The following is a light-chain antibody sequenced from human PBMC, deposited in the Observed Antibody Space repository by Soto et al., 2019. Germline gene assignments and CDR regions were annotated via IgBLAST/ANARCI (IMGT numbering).Light chain of an antibody. J-gene: IGKJ1*01. CDR3: QQYNSYTPT. V-gene: IGKV1-5*01. Sequence: DIQMTQSPSSVSAVVGDRVTITCRASQSVSTWLARYQQRPGRAPQMLVHGASVLESGVSSRCSGSGSGRHYPLNICSLQSEDVATFICQQYNSYTPTFGPGTKVEI. CDR2: GAS. CDR1: QSVSTW.